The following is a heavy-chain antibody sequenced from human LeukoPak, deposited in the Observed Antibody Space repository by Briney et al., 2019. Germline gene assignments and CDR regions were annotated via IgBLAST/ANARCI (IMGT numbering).Heavy chain of an antibody. CDR2: IYPGDSDT. CDR1: GYSFISYW. D-gene: IGHD6-19*01. V-gene: IGHV5-51*01. Sequence: GESLKISCKGSGYSFISYWIGWVRQMPGKGLEWMGIIYPGDSDTRYSPSFQGQVTISADKSITTAYLQWSNLKASDTAMYYCARGRETRTSGRFKHWGQGTLVTVSS. CDR3: ARGRETRTSGRFKH. J-gene: IGHJ4*02.